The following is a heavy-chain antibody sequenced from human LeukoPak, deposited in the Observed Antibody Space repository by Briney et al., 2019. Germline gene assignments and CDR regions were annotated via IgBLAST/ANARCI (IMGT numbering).Heavy chain of an antibody. V-gene: IGHV3-7*01. CDR2: IKQDGSEK. J-gene: IGHJ4*02. CDR1: GFTFSSYW. Sequence: PGGSLRLSCAASGFTFSSYWMSWVRQAPGKGLEWVANIKQDGSEKHYVDSVKGRFTISRDNAKNSLYLQMNSLRAEDTAVYYCAREGDYYGSGSYHTYYFDYWGQGTLVTVSS. CDR3: AREGDYYGSGSYHTYYFDY. D-gene: IGHD3-10*01.